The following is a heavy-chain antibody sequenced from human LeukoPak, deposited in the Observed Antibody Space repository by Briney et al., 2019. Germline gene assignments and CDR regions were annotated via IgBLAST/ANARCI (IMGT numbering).Heavy chain of an antibody. V-gene: IGHV4-61*02. D-gene: IGHD6-19*01. Sequence: SQTLSLTCTVSGGSISSGSYYWSWIRQPAGKELEWIGRIYTSGSTNYNPSLKSRVTISVDTSKNQFSLKLSSVTAADTAVYYCASGIAVAGTNYWGQGTLVTVSS. CDR2: IYTSGST. CDR3: ASGIAVAGTNY. J-gene: IGHJ4*02. CDR1: GGSISSGSYY.